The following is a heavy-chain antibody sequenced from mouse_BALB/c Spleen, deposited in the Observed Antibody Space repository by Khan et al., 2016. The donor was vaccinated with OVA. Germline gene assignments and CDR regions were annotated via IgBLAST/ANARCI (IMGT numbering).Heavy chain of an antibody. CDR1: GYTFTSYW. CDR3: GRHTGVDAYCVGWDCDV. D-gene: IGHD2-3*01. Sequence: QVRLQQSGAELAKPGASVKMSCKASGYTFTSYWMHWVKQRPGQGLEWIGYINPSTGYTDYNQKFKDKATLTADKSSSTAYMQLSSLTSEDSAVXSYGRHTGVDAYCVGWDCDVWGAGTTVTVSS. V-gene: IGHV1-7*01. J-gene: IGHJ1*01. CDR2: INPSTGYT.